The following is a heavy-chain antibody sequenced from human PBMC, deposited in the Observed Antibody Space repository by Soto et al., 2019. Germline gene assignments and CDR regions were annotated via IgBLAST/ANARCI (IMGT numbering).Heavy chain of an antibody. V-gene: IGHV1-69*12. Sequence: QVQLVQSGAEVKKPGSSVKVSCKTSGGTFRTSAISWVRQAPGQGLEWMGGIMPVFPTADYAQKFQGRVTITADESTITAYMELSSLRSEDTAVYYCARDKDRQQLGGNYYYIMDVWGQGTTVTVSS. CDR2: IMPVFPTA. CDR3: ARDKDRQQLGGNYYYIMDV. J-gene: IGHJ6*01. D-gene: IGHD3-3*02. CDR1: GGTFRTSA.